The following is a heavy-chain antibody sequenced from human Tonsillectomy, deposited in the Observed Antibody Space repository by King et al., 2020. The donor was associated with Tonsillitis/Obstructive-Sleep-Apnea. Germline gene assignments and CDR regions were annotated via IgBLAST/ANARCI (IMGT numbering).Heavy chain of an antibody. J-gene: IGHJ4*02. V-gene: IGHV3-23*04. D-gene: IGHD3-10*01. Sequence: VQLVESGGGLVQPGGSLRLSCAASGFTFSSYAMSWVRQAPGKGLEWVSAISGGAVSTYYADFVKDRFTISRDNSKDTLFLQMNSLRADDTAVYYCVRDRGRGVVADFEYWGQGTLVTVSS. CDR3: VRDRGRGVVADFEY. CDR1: GFTFSSYA. CDR2: ISGGAVST.